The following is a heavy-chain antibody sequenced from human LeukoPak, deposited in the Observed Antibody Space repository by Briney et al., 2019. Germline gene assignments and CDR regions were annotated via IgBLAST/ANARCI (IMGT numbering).Heavy chain of an antibody. V-gene: IGHV1-69*04. CDR2: IIPILGIA. D-gene: IGHD3-22*01. CDR3: ARDSSGYYFDY. CDR1: GGTVSSYA. Sequence: GSSVKVSCKASGGTVSSYAISWVRQAPGQGLEWMGRIIPILGIANYAQKFQGRVTITADKSTSTAYMELSSLRSEDTAVYYCARDSSGYYFDYWGQGTLVTVSS. J-gene: IGHJ4*02.